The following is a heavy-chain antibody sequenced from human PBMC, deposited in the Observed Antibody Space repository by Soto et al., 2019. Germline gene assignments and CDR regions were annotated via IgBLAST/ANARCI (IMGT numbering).Heavy chain of an antibody. CDR3: ASGYSYGPADY. Sequence: SETLSLTCTVSGGSISSSSYYWGWIRQPPGKGLEWIGSIYYSGSTYYNPSLKSRVTISVDTSKNQFSLKLSSVTAADTAVYYCASGYSYGPADYWGQGTLVTVSS. D-gene: IGHD5-18*01. J-gene: IGHJ4*02. CDR2: IYYSGST. CDR1: GGSISSSSYY. V-gene: IGHV4-39*01.